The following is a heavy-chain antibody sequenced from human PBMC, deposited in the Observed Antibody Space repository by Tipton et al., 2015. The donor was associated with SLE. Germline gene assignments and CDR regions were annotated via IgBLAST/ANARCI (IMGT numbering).Heavy chain of an antibody. V-gene: IGHV4-31*03. CDR3: ASVDDTVTTHFEH. CDR2: IYLSGLT. CDR1: GHSISNGDYY. J-gene: IGHJ4*02. D-gene: IGHD4-17*01. Sequence: LSCTVSGHSISNGDYYWSWIRQLPGKGLEWIGYIYLSGLTSYNPSLNNRVSISVDTSNSQFSLKLSSVTAADTAIYYCASVDDTVTTHFEHWGQGTLVTVSS.